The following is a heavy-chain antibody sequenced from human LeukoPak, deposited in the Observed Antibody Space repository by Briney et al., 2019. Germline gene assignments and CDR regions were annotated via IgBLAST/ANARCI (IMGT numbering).Heavy chain of an antibody. D-gene: IGHD2-2*01. CDR2: MNPNSGNA. CDR3: ARVLRGSTSYDAFDI. Sequence: ASVKVSCKASGYTFTSYDINWVRQATGQGLEWMGWMNPNSGNAGYAQKFQGRVTITRNTSISTAYMELSSLRSEDTAVYYCARVLRGSTSYDAFDIWGQGTMVTVSS. J-gene: IGHJ3*02. CDR1: GYTFTSYD. V-gene: IGHV1-8*03.